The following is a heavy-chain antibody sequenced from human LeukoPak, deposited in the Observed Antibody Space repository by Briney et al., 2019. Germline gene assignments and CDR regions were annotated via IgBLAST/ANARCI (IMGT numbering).Heavy chain of an antibody. V-gene: IGHV1-2*02. CDR1: GDTFTGYY. J-gene: IGHJ4*02. Sequence: GASVKVSCKASGDTFTGYYIHWVRQAPGQGLEWMGWINANSGGTSYAQKFQGRVIMTRDTSISTAYMELSSLRSDDTAVYHCARVPGTYHYWGQGTLVTVSS. CDR3: ARVPGTYHY. CDR2: INANSGGT. D-gene: IGHD2-21*01.